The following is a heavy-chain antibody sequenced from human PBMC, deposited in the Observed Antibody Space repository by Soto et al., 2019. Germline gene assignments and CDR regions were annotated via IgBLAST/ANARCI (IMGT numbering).Heavy chain of an antibody. CDR1: GFTVSSNY. J-gene: IGHJ6*03. D-gene: IGHD3-10*01. CDR2: IYSGGST. CDR3: ASNVFGKRLHYYYYYMDV. V-gene: IGHV3-66*01. Sequence: GGSLRLSCAASGFTVSSNYMSWVRQAPGKGLEWVSVIYSGGSTYYADSVKGRFTISRDNSKNTLYLQMNSLRAEDTAVYYCASNVFGKRLHYYYYYMDVWGKGTTVTVSS.